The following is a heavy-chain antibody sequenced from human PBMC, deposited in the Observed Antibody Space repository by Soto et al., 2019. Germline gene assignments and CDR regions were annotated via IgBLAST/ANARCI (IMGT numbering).Heavy chain of an antibody. V-gene: IGHV3-13*05. J-gene: IGHJ6*02. CDR1: GFSFRDYD. CDR3: ARAYLGRLPRRADYYYAMDV. Sequence: LRLSCAASGFSFRDYDMHWVRQRKGKGLEWVSALGAARDPYYVGSVKGRFSVSRDNAQNSLFLQMNNLRVDDTAVYFCARAYLGRLPRRADYYYAMDVWGRGTTVTVYS. CDR2: LGAARDP. D-gene: IGHD1-26*01.